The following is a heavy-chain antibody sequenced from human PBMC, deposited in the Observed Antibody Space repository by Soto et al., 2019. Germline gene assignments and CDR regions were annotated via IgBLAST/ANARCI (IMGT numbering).Heavy chain of an antibody. CDR1: GFTFNKYA. CDR3: AKTPGVITVITSFDH. CDR2: ISGSGAST. V-gene: IGHV3-23*01. Sequence: PGGSLRLSCVASGFTFNKYALAWVRQAPGKGLEWDSAISGSGASTYDADSVKGRFTISRDNSNNTLYLQVNSLRAEVTAVYYCAKTPGVITVITSFDHWGQGTPVTV. J-gene: IGHJ4*02. D-gene: IGHD3-16*01.